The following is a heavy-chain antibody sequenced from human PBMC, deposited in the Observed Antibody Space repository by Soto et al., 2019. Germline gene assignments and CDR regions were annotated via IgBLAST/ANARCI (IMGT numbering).Heavy chain of an antibody. D-gene: IGHD6-13*01. Sequence: QITLKESGPTLVKPTQTLTLTCTFSGFSLSTSGVGVGWIRQPPGKALEWLALIYWDDDKRYSPSLKSRLTITKDTSKTQVVLTMTNMDPVDTATYYCALHRQEGSSWTILRSTSWYFDLWGRGTLVTVSS. J-gene: IGHJ2*01. CDR1: GFSLSTSGVG. V-gene: IGHV2-5*02. CDR2: IYWDDDK. CDR3: ALHRQEGSSWTILRSTSWYFDL.